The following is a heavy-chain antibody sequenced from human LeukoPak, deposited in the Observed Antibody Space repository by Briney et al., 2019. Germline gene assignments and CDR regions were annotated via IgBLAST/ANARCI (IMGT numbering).Heavy chain of an antibody. Sequence: PSETLSLTCTVSGGSISSSSYYWGWIRQPPGEGLEWIGSIYYSGSTYYNPSLKSRVTISVDTSKNQFSLKLSSVTAADTAVYYCARYLDYGGNSRVFQHWGQGTLVTVSS. CDR1: GGSISSSSYY. D-gene: IGHD4-23*01. J-gene: IGHJ1*01. CDR2: IYYSGST. CDR3: ARYLDYGGNSRVFQH. V-gene: IGHV4-39*07.